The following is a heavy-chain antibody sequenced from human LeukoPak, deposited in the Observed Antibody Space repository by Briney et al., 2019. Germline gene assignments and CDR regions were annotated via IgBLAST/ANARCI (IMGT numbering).Heavy chain of an antibody. J-gene: IGHJ4*02. Sequence: ASVRVSCKASGYTFTGYYMHWVRQAPGQGLEWMGWINPNSGGTNYAQKFQGRVTMTRDTSISTAYMELSRLRSDDTAVYYCARYIEKYYDSSGYGRTQHYWGQGTLVTVSS. CDR3: ARYIEKYYDSSGYGRTQHY. V-gene: IGHV1-2*02. CDR2: INPNSGGT. D-gene: IGHD3-22*01. CDR1: GYTFTGYY.